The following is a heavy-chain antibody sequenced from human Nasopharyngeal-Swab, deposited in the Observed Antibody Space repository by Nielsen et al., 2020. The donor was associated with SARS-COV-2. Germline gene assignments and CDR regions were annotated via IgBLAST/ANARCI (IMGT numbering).Heavy chain of an antibody. CDR1: GFTFSSYW. CDR3: ARVGYNWNSGYFQH. J-gene: IGHJ1*01. Sequence: GESLKISCAASGFTFSSYWMSWVRQAPGKGLEWVANIKQDGSEKYYVDSVKGRFTISRDNAKNSLYLQMNSLRAEDTAVFYCARVGYNWNSGYFQHWGQGTLVTVS. D-gene: IGHD1-7*01. CDR2: IKQDGSEK. V-gene: IGHV3-7*03.